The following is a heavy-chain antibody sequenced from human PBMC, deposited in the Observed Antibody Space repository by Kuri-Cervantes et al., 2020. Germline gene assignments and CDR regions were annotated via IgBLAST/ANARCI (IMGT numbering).Heavy chain of an antibody. J-gene: IGHJ4*02. D-gene: IGHD3-3*01. CDR3: ARGYYDFWSGYYYYFDY. CDR1: GGSISSYY. Sequence: GSLRLSCTVSGGSISSYYWSWIRQPPGKGLEWIGYIYYSGSTNYNPSLKSRVTISVDTSKNRFSLKLSSVTAADTAVYYCARGYYDFWSGYYYYFDYWGQGTLVTVSS. V-gene: IGHV4-59*01. CDR2: IYYSGST.